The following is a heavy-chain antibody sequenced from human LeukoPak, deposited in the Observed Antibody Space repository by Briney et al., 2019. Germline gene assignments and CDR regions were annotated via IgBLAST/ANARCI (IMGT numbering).Heavy chain of an antibody. Sequence: PSETLSLTCTVSGGSISSSSYYWGWIRQPPGKGLEWIGSIYYSGSTYYNPSLKNRVTISVDTSKNQFSLKLSSVTAADTAVYYCARVGCSGGSCYSDNVSWFDPWGQGTLVTVSS. D-gene: IGHD2-15*01. CDR3: ARVGCSGGSCYSDNVSWFDP. J-gene: IGHJ5*02. V-gene: IGHV4-39*07. CDR2: IYYSGST. CDR1: GGSISSSSYY.